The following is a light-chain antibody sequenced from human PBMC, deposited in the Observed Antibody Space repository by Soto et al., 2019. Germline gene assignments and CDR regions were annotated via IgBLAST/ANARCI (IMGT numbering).Light chain of an antibody. Sequence: QSALTQPASVSGSPGQSITISCTGTSSDVGNYNFVSWYQQHPGKAPKLMIYEGSKRPSGVSDRFSGSKSGNTASLTISGLQAEDEADYYFRSYGGSSTSVFRTGTKLTVL. CDR3: RSYGGSSTSV. J-gene: IGLJ1*01. CDR1: SSDVGNYNF. CDR2: EGS. V-gene: IGLV2-23*01.